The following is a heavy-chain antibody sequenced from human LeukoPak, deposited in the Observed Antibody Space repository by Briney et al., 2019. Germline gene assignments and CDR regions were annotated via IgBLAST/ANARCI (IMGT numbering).Heavy chain of an antibody. V-gene: IGHV3-21*01. CDR2: ISSSRSYI. CDR3: ASDRIY. CDR1: GFTFSSYS. Sequence: GGSLRLSCAASGFTFSSYSMIWVRQAPGKGLEWVSSISSSRSYINYADSMKGRFTISRDNAKNSMYLQMNSLRAEDTAVYYCASDRIYWGQGTLVTVSS. D-gene: IGHD2/OR15-2a*01. J-gene: IGHJ4*02.